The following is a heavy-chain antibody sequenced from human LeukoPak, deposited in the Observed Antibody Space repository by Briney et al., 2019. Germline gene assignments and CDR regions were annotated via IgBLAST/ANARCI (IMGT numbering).Heavy chain of an antibody. CDR1: GFTFSSHN. D-gene: IGHD3-22*01. CDR2: IYSGGST. V-gene: IGHV3-66*01. J-gene: IGHJ4*02. CDR3: ARDYFDSSGYSY. Sequence: GGSLRLSCAASGFTFSSHNMSWVRQAPGKGLEWVSVIYSGGSTYYADSVKGRFTISRDNSKNTLYLQMNSLRAEDTAVYYCARDYFDSSGYSYWGQGTLVTVSS.